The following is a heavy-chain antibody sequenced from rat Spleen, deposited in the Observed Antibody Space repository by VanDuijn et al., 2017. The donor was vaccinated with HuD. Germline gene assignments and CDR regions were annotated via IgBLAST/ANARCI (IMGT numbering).Heavy chain of an antibody. D-gene: IGHD1-10*01. Sequence: EVQLVESDGGLVQPGRSLKLSCAASGFTFSDYYMAWVRQAPAKGLEWVATISYDGSSTYYRDSVKGRFTISRDNTKSTLSLQMDSLRSEDTATYYCARGGNYALDAWGQGASVTVSS. V-gene: IGHV5-29*01. CDR3: ARGGNYALDA. CDR1: GFTFSDYY. J-gene: IGHJ4*01. CDR2: ISYDGSST.